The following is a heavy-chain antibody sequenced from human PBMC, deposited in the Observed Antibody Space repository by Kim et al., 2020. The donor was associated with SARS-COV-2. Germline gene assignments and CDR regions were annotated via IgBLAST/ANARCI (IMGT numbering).Heavy chain of an antibody. CDR3: AHDRDFNTVAFSRGMDV. CDR1: GFDFRFYG. J-gene: IGHJ6*03. V-gene: IGHV3-30*18. D-gene: IGHD6-19*01. Sequence: GGSLRLSCVASGFDFRFYGMHWVRQAPGKGLEWVAFTSYSGYNKYYSDSVKDRFTISRDNSKNTLYLHMTNLRPDDTSLYFCAHDRDFNTVAFSRGMDV. CDR2: TSYSGYNK.